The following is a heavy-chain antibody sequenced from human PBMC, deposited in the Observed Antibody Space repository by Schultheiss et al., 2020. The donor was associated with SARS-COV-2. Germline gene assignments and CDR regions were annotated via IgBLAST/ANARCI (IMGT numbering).Heavy chain of an antibody. Sequence: SQTLSLTCAVSGYSISSAYSWGWIRQPPGKGLEWIGPIYTTETTNYNPSLKSRVTLSVDTSKNQFSLKLSSVTAADTAVYYCARLRSGTYGFYFDYWGQGALVTVSS. CDR2: IYTTETT. J-gene: IGHJ4*02. CDR1: GYSISSAYS. CDR3: ARLRSGTYGFYFDY. D-gene: IGHD1-26*01. V-gene: IGHV4-38-2*01.